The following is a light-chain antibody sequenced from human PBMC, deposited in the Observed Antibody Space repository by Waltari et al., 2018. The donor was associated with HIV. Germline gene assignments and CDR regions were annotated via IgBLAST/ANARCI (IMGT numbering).Light chain of an antibody. J-gene: IGLJ1*01. CDR3: CSYAGSYTYV. CDR1: SSDGGGYNY. V-gene: IGLV2-11*01. Sequence: QSALTQPRSVSGSPGQSVTISCPGTSSDGGGYNYVSWYQQHPGKAPKVRIYDVSKRPSGVPDRFSGSKSGNTASLTISGLQAEDEADYYCCSYAGSYTYVFGTGTKVTVL. CDR2: DVS.